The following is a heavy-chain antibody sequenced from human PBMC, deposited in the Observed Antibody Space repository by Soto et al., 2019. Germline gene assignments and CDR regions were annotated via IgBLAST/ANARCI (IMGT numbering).Heavy chain of an antibody. CDR1: GFTFSDYY. J-gene: IGHJ5*02. V-gene: IGHV3-11*01. CDR2: ISSSGSTI. CDR3: AGLRGYCSGGSCYSVGWFDP. D-gene: IGHD2-15*01. Sequence: QVQLVESGGGLVKPGGSLRLSCAASGFTFSDYYMSWIRQAPGKGLEWVSYISSSGSTIYYAASVKGRFTISRDNAKNSLYLQMNSVRAEDSALYYCAGLRGYCSGGSCYSVGWFDPWGQGTLVTVSS.